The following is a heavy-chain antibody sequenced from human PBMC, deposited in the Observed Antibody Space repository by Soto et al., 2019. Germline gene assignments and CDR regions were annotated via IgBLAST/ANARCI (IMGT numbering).Heavy chain of an antibody. J-gene: IGHJ6*02. D-gene: IGHD2-8*01. CDR2: ISSNGGST. CDR3: VKAVGVSPSDYYGMDV. Sequence: PGGSLRLSCSASGFTFSSYAMHWVRQAPGKGLEYVSAISSNGGSTYYADSVKGRFTISRDNSKNTLYLQMSSLRAEDTAVYYCVKAVGVSPSDYYGMDVWGQGTTVTVSS. V-gene: IGHV3-64D*06. CDR1: GFTFSSYA.